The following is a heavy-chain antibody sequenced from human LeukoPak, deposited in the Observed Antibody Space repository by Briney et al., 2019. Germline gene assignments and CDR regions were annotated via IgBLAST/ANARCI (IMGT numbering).Heavy chain of an antibody. Sequence: GASVKVSCKASGYTFMSYSMHWVRQAPGQGLEWMGIIKPSNNSTKYAQKFHDRVTMTRDMSTSTVYLELSSLRSEDTAVYYCARSSGYYSSLFYMHVWGKGTTVTVSS. J-gene: IGHJ6*03. CDR1: GYTFMSYS. CDR3: ARSSGYYSSLFYMHV. D-gene: IGHD3-22*01. CDR2: IKPSNNST. V-gene: IGHV1-46*01.